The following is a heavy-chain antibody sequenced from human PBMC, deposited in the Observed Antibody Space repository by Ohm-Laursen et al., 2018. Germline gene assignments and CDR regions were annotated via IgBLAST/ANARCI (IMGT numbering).Heavy chain of an antibody. CDR1: GYTFIGYY. V-gene: IGHV1-2*02. CDR3: ARNITMNN. CDR2: INPNSGGT. D-gene: IGHD3-22*01. J-gene: IGHJ4*02. Sequence: ASVKVSCKSSGYTFIGYYMNWVRQAPGQGLEWMGWINPNSGGTNYAQKFQGRVTMTRDTSISTAYMELSRLRSDDTAVYYCARNITMNNWGQGTLVTVSS.